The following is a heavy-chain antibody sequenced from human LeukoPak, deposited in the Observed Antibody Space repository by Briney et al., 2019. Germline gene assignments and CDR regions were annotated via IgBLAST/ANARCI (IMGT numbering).Heavy chain of an antibody. V-gene: IGHV4-4*07. D-gene: IGHD4-11*01. CDR2: IYTSGST. CDR1: GGSISSYY. CDR3: ASSRGYSNYYFDY. Sequence: SETLSLTCTVSGGSISSYYWSWIRQPAGKGLEWIGRIYTSGSTNYNPSLKSRVTKSVDTSKNQFSLKLTSVTAADTAVYYCASSRGYSNYYFDYWGQGTLVTVSS. J-gene: IGHJ4*02.